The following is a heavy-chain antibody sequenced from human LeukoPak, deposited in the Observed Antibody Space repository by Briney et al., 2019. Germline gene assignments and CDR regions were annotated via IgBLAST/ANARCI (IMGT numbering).Heavy chain of an antibody. CDR2: IYSGGST. V-gene: IGHV3-53*01. CDR1: GFTFRSYW. D-gene: IGHD4-17*01. Sequence: GGSLRLSCAASGFTFRSYWMSWVRQAPGKGLEWVSVIYSGGSTYYADSVKGRFTISRDNSKNTLYLQMNSLRAEDTAVYYCARVAVNWFDPWGQGTLVTVSS. CDR3: ARVAVNWFDP. J-gene: IGHJ5*02.